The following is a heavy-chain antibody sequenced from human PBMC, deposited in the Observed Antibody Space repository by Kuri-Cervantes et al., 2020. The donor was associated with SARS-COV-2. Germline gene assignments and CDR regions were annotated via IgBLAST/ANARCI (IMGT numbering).Heavy chain of an antibody. D-gene: IGHD2-8*01. Sequence: GSLKISCSVSGFTFADYWMAWVRQAPGKGLDWVANIKQDGSEKYYVDSVKGRFTISRDNAKNSLYLQMNSLRAEDTAVYYCARARGYCTNGVCYLWFDPWGQGTLVTVSS. CDR2: IKQDGSEK. V-gene: IGHV3-7*03. CDR3: ARARGYCTNGVCYLWFDP. CDR1: GFTFADYW. J-gene: IGHJ5*02.